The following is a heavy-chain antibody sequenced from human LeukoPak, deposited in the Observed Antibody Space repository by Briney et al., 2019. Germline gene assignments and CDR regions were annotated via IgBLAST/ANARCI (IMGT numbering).Heavy chain of an antibody. Sequence: GGSLRLSCAASGFTFSSYWMSWVRQAPGKGLEWVAKIKQDGSEKYYVDSVKGRFTISRDNAKNSLYLQMNSLRAEDTAVYYCARGRYSYGNNWFDPWGQGTLVAVSS. V-gene: IGHV3-7*03. CDR3: ARGRYSYGNNWFDP. J-gene: IGHJ5*02. D-gene: IGHD5-18*01. CDR2: IKQDGSEK. CDR1: GFTFSSYW.